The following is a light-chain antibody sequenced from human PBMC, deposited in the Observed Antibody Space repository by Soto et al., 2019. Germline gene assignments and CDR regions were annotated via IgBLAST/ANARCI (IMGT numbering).Light chain of an antibody. J-gene: IGKJ1*01. CDR2: DAS. CDR1: QSISSW. V-gene: IGKV1-5*01. CDR3: QQYNSYSPT. Sequence: DIQMTQSPSTLSASVGDRVTITCRASQSISSWLAWYQQKPGKAPKLLIYDASSLESGVPSKFSGSGSGTAITLTISSLQTDDFATYYCQQYNSYSPTFGQGTQVEIK.